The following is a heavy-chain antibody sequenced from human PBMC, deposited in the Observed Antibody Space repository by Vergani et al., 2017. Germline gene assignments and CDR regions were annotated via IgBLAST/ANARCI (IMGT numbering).Heavy chain of an antibody. CDR2: ISGTGGFT. CDR1: GFSFKDYA. J-gene: IGHJ5*01. Sequence: EVRLLESGGDLLQSGESLKISCAASGFSFKDYAMSWVRQAPGKGLEWVSGISGTGGFTFYADSVKGRFTISRDNYKNTLYLQMSSLRADDTAVYYCAKSASVSMSLPNWFESLGQGTHVTVS. CDR3: AKSASVSMSLPNWFES. V-gene: IGHV3-23*01.